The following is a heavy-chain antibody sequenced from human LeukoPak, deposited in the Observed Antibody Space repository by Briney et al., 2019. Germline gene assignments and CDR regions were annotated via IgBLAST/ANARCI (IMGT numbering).Heavy chain of an antibody. V-gene: IGHV3-43*02. CDR2: ISGEGGST. D-gene: IGHD3-22*01. J-gene: IGHJ4*02. Sequence: GGSLSLSCAASGFTFDDYAMHWVRHAPGRGLEWVSLISGEGGSTNYADSVKGRVTISRDNNKKSLYLQMNSLRTEDTALYYCAKDILPYDYHDSSGYYSDYWGQGTLVTVSS. CDR3: AKDILPYDYHDSSGYYSDY. CDR1: GFTFDDYA.